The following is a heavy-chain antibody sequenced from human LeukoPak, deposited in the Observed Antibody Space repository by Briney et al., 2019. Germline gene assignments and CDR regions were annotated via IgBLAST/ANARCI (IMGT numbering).Heavy chain of an antibody. CDR2: IRSKANSYAT. V-gene: IGHV3-73*01. Sequence: GGSLRLSCAASGFTFSNAWMSWVRQASGKGLEWVGRIRSKANSYATAYAASVKGRFTISRDDSKNTAYLQMNSLKTEDTAVYYCTAGGENMIWGQGTLVTVSS. D-gene: IGHD3-16*01. CDR3: TAGGENMI. J-gene: IGHJ4*02. CDR1: GFTFSNAW.